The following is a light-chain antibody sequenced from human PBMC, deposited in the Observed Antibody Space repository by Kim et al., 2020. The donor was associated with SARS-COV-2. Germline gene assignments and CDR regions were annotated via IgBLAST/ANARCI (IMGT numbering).Light chain of an antibody. J-gene: IGKJ4*01. CDR1: QDIRND. Sequence: SASVGDRVTITCRASQDIRNDLGWFQQKPGEAPRRRIYATSTLQSGVPSRFSGSGSGTKFTLTISSLQPEDYATNYCLQYNSYVLTFGGGTKLEI. V-gene: IGKV1-17*01. CDR3: LQYNSYVLT. CDR2: ATS.